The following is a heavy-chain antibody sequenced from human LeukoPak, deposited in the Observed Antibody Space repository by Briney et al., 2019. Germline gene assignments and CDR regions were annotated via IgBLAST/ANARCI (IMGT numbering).Heavy chain of an antibody. CDR1: GFTFSNYA. Sequence: GGSLRLSCAASGFTFSNYAMSSVRQAPGKGLEWVSAISGSGDSTYYADSVKGRFTISRDNSKNTLFMQMNSLRAEDTAIYYCAKMRPRYCSGGSCDVDWFDPWGQGTLVTVSS. V-gene: IGHV3-23*01. CDR2: ISGSGDST. J-gene: IGHJ5*02. D-gene: IGHD2-15*01. CDR3: AKMRPRYCSGGSCDVDWFDP.